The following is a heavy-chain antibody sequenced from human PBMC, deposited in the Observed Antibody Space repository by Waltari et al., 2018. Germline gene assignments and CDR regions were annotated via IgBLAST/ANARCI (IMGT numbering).Heavy chain of an antibody. CDR3: ARHGGDYAPYFYYGMDV. J-gene: IGHJ6*02. CDR2: VNREGSVT. Sequence: RQAPGKGPVWVSRVNREGSVTGYADSVKGRFTIARDNAKNMLYLQRNSLRPEDTALYYCARHGGDYAPYFYYGMDVWGQGTTVTVSS. V-gene: IGHV3-74*01. D-gene: IGHD4-17*01.